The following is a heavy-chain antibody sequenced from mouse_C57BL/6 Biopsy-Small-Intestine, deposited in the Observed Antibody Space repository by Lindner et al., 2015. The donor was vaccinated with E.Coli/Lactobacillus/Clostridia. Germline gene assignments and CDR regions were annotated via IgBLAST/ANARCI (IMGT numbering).Heavy chain of an antibody. CDR3: ATGVSAFAF. CDR2: VIPVLGVA. J-gene: IGHJ3*01. D-gene: IGHD4-1*01. V-gene: IGHV1-4*02. CDR1: EGTFNNYT. Sequence: SVKVSCKASEGTFNNYTIHWVRQAPGQGLEWMGRVIPVLGVAHYAQRFQGRINIIADKSTTTAYLDLKNLKYDDSAVYYCATGVSAFAFWGQGTVVTVS.